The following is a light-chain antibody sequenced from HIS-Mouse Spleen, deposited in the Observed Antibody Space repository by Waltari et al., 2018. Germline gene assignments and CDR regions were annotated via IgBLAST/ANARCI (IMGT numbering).Light chain of an antibody. J-gene: IGLJ2*01. V-gene: IGLV3-10*01. CDR2: EDS. Sequence: SYELTQPPSVSVSPGQTARITGSGDALPKQYDYWYQQKSGQAPVMVIYEDSKRPSGIPERFSGSSSGTMATLTISGAQVEDEADYYCYSTDSSGNHRVFGGGTKLTVL. CDR1: ALPKQY. CDR3: YSTDSSGNHRV.